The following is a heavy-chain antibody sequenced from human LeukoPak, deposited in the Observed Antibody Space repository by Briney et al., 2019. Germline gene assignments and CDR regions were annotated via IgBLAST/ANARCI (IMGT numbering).Heavy chain of an antibody. J-gene: IGHJ4*02. V-gene: IGHV1-2*02. D-gene: IGHD3-22*01. CDR3: ATTGLRLSSGYYY. Sequence: ASVKVSCKASGYTFTGYYMHGVRQAPGQGLEWMGWINPNSGGTNYAQKFQGRVTMTRDTSISTAYMELSRLRSDDTAVYYCATTGLRLSSGYYYWGQGTLVTVSS. CDR1: GYTFTGYY. CDR2: INPNSGGT.